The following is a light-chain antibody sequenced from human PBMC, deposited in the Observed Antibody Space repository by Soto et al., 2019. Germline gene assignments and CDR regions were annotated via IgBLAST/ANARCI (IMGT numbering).Light chain of an antibody. J-gene: IGKJ5*01. CDR2: DAS. CDR1: QSVSSY. Sequence: EVGVSQSPATLSVYTGERATLSCRASQSVSSYLAWYQQKPGQAPRLLIYDASNRATGIPARFSGSGSGTDFTLTINSLEPEDFAVYYCQQYVSAPITFAQGTRL. CDR3: QQYVSAPIT. V-gene: IGKV3-11*01.